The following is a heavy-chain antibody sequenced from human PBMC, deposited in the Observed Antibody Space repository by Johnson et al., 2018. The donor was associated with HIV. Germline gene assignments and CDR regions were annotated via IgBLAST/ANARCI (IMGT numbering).Heavy chain of an antibody. CDR1: GFTFSSYG. J-gene: IGHJ3*02. D-gene: IGHD2-8*02. CDR2: IRYDGSNK. V-gene: IGHV3-30*02. CDR3: AKSGLFGLVVYAPDVFDI. Sequence: QVHLVESGGGVVQPGGSLRLSCAASGFTFSSYGMHWVRQAPGKGLEWVAFIRYDGSNKYYADSVKGRFTISRDNSKNTVYLQMNSLRAEDTAVYYCAKSGLFGLVVYAPDVFDIWGQGTMVTVSS.